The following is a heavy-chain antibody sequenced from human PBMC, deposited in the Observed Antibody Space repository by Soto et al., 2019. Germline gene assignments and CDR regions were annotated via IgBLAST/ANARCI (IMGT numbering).Heavy chain of an antibody. D-gene: IGHD3-10*01. V-gene: IGHV4-31*01. CDR3: ARGMTMVRGVIFSPYFDY. CDR1: GGSISSGGYY. J-gene: IGHJ4*02. CDR2: IYYSGST. Sequence: QVQLQESGPGLVKPSQTLSLTCTVSGGSISSGGYYWSWIRQHQGKGLEWIGYIYYSGSTDYNPSVKSPVTTSVVTSKNTFALMLSSVTAADTAVYYCARGMTMVRGVIFSPYFDYWGQGTLVTVSS.